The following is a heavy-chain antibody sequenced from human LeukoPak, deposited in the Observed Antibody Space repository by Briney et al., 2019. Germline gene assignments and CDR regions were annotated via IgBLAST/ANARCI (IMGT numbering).Heavy chain of an antibody. D-gene: IGHD5-18*01. CDR1: GGSFSVYY. V-gene: IGHV4-34*01. CDR2: INHSGST. J-gene: IGHJ4*02. Sequence: SSETLSLTCAVYGGSFSVYYWSWIRQPPGKGLELIGEINHSGSTNYNPSLKSRVTISVDTSENQFSLKLSSVTAADTAVYYCASRDANRGYGTTAHDYWGQGTLVTVSS. CDR3: ASRDANRGYGTTAHDY.